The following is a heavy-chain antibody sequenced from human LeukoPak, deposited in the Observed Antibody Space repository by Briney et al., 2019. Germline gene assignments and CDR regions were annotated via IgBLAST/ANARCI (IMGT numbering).Heavy chain of an antibody. J-gene: IGHJ4*02. D-gene: IGHD1-26*01. CDR2: TKRDGSEK. Sequence: GGSLRLSCAASGFTFSNYWMTWVRQAPGKGLEWVANTKRDGSEKYYVDSVKGRFTISRDNAKNSLFLQMNSLRAEDTAVYYCAAVGGGYWGQGTLVSVSS. CDR1: GFTFSNYW. V-gene: IGHV3-7*05. CDR3: AAVGGGY.